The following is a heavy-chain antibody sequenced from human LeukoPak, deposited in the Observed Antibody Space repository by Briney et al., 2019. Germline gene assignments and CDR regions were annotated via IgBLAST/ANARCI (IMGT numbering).Heavy chain of an antibody. D-gene: IGHD6-13*01. J-gene: IGHJ4*02. V-gene: IGHV4-59*01. Sequence: SETLSLTCTVSGGSFSSYYWSWIRQPPGKGLEWIGYIYYSGSTNYNPSLKSRVTISVDTSKNQFSLKLSSVTAADTAVYYCARGTGSSSWYLFDYWGQGTLVTVSS. CDR2: IYYSGST. CDR1: GGSFSSYY. CDR3: ARGTGSSSWYLFDY.